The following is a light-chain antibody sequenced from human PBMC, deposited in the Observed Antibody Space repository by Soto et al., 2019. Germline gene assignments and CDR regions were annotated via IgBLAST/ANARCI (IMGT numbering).Light chain of an antibody. J-gene: IGLJ3*02. V-gene: IGLV1-40*01. Sequence: QSVLTQPPSVSGAPGQRVTISCTGSSSNIGAGYDVHWYQQLPGTAPKLLISGNSNRPSGVPDRFSGSKSDTSATLANTGLQAEDEADDYCQSYDSSLNGCVFGGGTKLTVL. CDR3: QSYDSSLNGCV. CDR2: GNS. CDR1: SSNIGAGYD.